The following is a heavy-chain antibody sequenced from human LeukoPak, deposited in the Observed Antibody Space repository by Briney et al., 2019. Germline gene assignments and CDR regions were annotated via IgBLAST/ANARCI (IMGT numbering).Heavy chain of an antibody. CDR1: GFTFSDYY. Sequence: GGSLRLSCAASGFTFSDYYMSWIRQAPGKGLEWVSYISSSGSTIYYADSVKGRFTISRDNAKNSLYLQMNSLRAEDTAVYYCARDPLAGSPQYFQHWGQGTLVTVPS. D-gene: IGHD3-10*01. J-gene: IGHJ1*01. CDR3: ARDPLAGSPQYFQH. CDR2: ISSSGSTI. V-gene: IGHV3-11*01.